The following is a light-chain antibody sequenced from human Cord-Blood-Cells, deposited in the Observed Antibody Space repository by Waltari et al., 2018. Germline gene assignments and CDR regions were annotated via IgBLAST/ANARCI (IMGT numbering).Light chain of an antibody. Sequence: QSALTQPASVSGSPGKSITISCTGTSSDVGGYNYASWYQQPPGKAPKPMMYSVSNRPSGVSNRFSGSKSCNTASLTISGLQAEDEADYYCSSYTSSSTVFGGGTKLTVL. CDR1: SSDVGGYNY. CDR2: SVS. CDR3: SSYTSSSTV. V-gene: IGLV2-14*01. J-gene: IGLJ2*01.